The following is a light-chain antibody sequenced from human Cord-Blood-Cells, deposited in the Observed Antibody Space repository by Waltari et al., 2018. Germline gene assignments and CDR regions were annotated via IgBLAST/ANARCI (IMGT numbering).Light chain of an antibody. CDR1: QSISSY. V-gene: IGKV1-39*01. J-gene: IGKJ2*01. Sequence: DIQMTQSPSSLYASVGDRVTITCRASQSISSYLNWYQQKPGKAPKLLIYAASSLQSRFTSRFSGSGSGTDVTLTISSLQPEDFATYYCQQSYSTPYTFGQGTKLEIK. CDR2: AAS. CDR3: QQSYSTPYT.